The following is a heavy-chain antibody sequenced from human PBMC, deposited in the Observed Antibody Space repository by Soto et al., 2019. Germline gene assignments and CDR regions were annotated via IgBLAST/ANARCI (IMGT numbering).Heavy chain of an antibody. CDR1: GGSISSGGYY. J-gene: IGHJ6*02. Sequence: SETLSLTCTVSGGSISSGGYYWSWIRQHPGKGLEWIGYIYYSGSTYYNPSLKSRVTISVDTSKNQFSLKLSSVTAADTAVYYCASVKAPYQDYDFWSGYSYGMDVWGQGTTVTVSS. D-gene: IGHD3-3*01. CDR3: ASVKAPYQDYDFWSGYSYGMDV. CDR2: IYYSGST. V-gene: IGHV4-31*03.